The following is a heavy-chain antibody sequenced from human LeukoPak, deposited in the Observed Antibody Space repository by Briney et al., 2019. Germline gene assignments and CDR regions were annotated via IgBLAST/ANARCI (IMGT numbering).Heavy chain of an antibody. D-gene: IGHD1-26*01. CDR3: ARDGGSYYMDV. CDR2: ISSSSSYI. V-gene: IGHV3-21*01. Sequence: GGSPRLSCAASGFTFSSYSMNWVRQAPGKGLEWVSSISSSSSYIYYADSVKGRFTISRDNAKNSLYLQMNSLRAEDTAVYYCARDGGSYYMDVWGKGTTVTVSS. CDR1: GFTFSSYS. J-gene: IGHJ6*03.